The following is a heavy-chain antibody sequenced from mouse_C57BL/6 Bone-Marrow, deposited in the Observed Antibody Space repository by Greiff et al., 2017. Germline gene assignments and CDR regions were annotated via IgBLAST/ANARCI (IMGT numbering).Heavy chain of an antibody. J-gene: IGHJ3*01. V-gene: IGHV1-69*01. CDR3: AREGSSPWFDY. Sequence: QVQLQQPGAELVMPGASVKLSCKASGYTFTSYWMHWVKQRPGQGLEWIGEIDPSDSYTNYNQKFKGKSTLTVDKSSSTAYMQLSSLTSEDSAVYYCAREGSSPWFDYWGQGTLVTVSA. D-gene: IGHD1-1*01. CDR2: IDPSDSYT. CDR1: GYTFTSYW.